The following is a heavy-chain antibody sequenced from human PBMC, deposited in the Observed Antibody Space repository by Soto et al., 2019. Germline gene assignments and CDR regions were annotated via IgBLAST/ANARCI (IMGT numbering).Heavy chain of an antibody. J-gene: IGHJ4*02. CDR3: AKADGYCSGGSCFASDT. Sequence: GESLKISCKGSGYSFSSYWIGWVRQMPGKGLEWMGIVYPDFSDTRYSPSFQGQVTFAADKSISTAYLQWSGLKASDTAIYYCAKADGYCSGGSCFASDTWGQGTQVTVSS. CDR1: GYSFSSYW. CDR2: VYPDFSDT. V-gene: IGHV5-51*01. D-gene: IGHD2-15*01.